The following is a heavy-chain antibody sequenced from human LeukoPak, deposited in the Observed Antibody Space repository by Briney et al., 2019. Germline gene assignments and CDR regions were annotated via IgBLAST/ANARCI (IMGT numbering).Heavy chain of an antibody. Sequence: ASVKVSCKVYGYTFINHDIDWVRQAAGQGLEWMGWMNSNSGNTGYAQKFQGRVTMTRNTSISTAYMELSSLRSEDTAVYYCARQPLLWFGEFYGMDVWGQGTTVTVSS. CDR2: MNSNSGNT. V-gene: IGHV1-8*02. CDR3: ARQPLLWFGEFYGMDV. J-gene: IGHJ6*02. CDR1: GYTFINHD. D-gene: IGHD3-10*01.